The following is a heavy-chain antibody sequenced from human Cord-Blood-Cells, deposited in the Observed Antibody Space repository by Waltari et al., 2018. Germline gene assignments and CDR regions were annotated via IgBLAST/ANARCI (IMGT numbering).Heavy chain of an antibody. V-gene: IGHV4-34*01. CDR1: VGSFSGYY. Sequence: QLQLQQWGAGLLTPSETLSLTFSVYVGSFSGYYCSWIRQPPGKGLVWIGEINHSGSTNYNPCLKSRVTISVETSKKQLSLKLSSVTAADTAVYYCARRGDCGGDCYHFDYWGQGTLVTVSS. CDR2: INHSGST. J-gene: IGHJ4*02. CDR3: ARRGDCGGDCYHFDY. D-gene: IGHD2-21*02.